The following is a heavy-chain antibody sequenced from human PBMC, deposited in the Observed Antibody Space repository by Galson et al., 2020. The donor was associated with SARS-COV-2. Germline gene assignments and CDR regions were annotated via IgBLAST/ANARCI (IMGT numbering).Heavy chain of an antibody. CDR2: ISSSGSTI. J-gene: IGHJ4*02. D-gene: IGHD3-9*01. CDR3: ARGLRYFDWLLLSTTLPQTLDY. CDR1: GFTFSSYE. V-gene: IGHV3-48*03. Sequence: GGSLRLSCAASGFTFSSYEMNWVRQAPGKGLEWVSYISSSGSTIYYADSVKGRFTISRDNAKNSLYLQMNSLRAEDTAVYYCARGLRYFDWLLLSTTLPQTLDYWGQGTLVTVSS.